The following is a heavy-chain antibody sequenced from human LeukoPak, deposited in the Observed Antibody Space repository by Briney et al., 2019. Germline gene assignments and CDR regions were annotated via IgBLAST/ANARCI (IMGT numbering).Heavy chain of an antibody. J-gene: IGHJ3*02. CDR3: ARDSNQCGDYNYAFDI. Sequence: GRSLRLSCAASGFTFSSYGMHWLRQAPGKGLEWVAVIWYDGSNKYYADSVKGRFTISRDNSKNTLCLQMNSVRAEDTAVYYCARDSNQCGDYNYAFDIWGQGTMVTVSS. CDR1: GFTFSSYG. CDR2: IWYDGSNK. D-gene: IGHD4-17*01. V-gene: IGHV3-33*01.